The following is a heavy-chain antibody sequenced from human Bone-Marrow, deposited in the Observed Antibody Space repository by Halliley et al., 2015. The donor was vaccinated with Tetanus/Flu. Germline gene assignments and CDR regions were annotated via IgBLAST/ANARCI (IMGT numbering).Heavy chain of an antibody. V-gene: IGHV1-8*01. CDR3: ARNLFGTGSFDS. J-gene: IGHJ5*01. CDR1: GYSFTSYD. D-gene: IGHD3-10*01. CDR2: MSPNNGHS. Sequence: QLVQSGAEVEKPGASVRVSCKASGYSFTSYDINWVRQAPGQGLEWVGWMSPNNGHSGYAQKFQGRVTLTRDTSTSTAYMELSSRRAEDTAVYYCARNLFGTGSFDSWGQGTRVAVS.